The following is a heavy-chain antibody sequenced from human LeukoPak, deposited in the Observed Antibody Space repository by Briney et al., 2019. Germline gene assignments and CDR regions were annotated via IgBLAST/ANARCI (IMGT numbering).Heavy chain of an antibody. CDR2: ISAYNGNT. J-gene: IGHJ4*02. CDR3: ARVPVAIAVAGIDY. CDR1: GYTFTGYG. V-gene: IGHV1-18*04. Sequence: ASVKVSCKASGYTFTGYGISWVRQAPGQGLEWMGWISAYNGNTNYAQKLQGRVTMTTDTSTSTAYMEPRSLRSDDTAVYYCARVPVAIAVAGIDYWGQGTLVTVSS. D-gene: IGHD6-19*01.